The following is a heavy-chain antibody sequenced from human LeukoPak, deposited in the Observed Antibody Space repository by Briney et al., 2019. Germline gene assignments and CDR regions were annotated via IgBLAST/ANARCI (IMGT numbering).Heavy chain of an antibody. J-gene: IGHJ4*02. V-gene: IGHV3-21*01. Sequence: GGSLRLSCAASGFTFSSYSMNWVRQAPGKGLEWVSSISSSSSYIYYADSVKGRFTISRDNAKNSLYLQMNSLRAEDTAVYYCAKDLDYDFWSGYPGFDYWGQGTLVTVSS. CDR1: GFTFSSYS. CDR2: ISSSSSYI. D-gene: IGHD3-3*01. CDR3: AKDLDYDFWSGYPGFDY.